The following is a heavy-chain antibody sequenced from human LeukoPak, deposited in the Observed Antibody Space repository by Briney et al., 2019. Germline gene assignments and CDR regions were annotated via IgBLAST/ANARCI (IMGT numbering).Heavy chain of an antibody. CDR1: GYTFTSYD. D-gene: IGHD6-13*01. CDR2: INTNTGNP. CDR3: ARGLAAAGTSPFDY. Sequence: GASVKVSCKASGYTFTSYDINWVRQAPGQGLEWMGWINTNTGNPTYAQGFTGRFVFSLDTSVSTAYLQISSLKAEDTAVYYCARGLAAAGTSPFDYWGQGTLVTVSS. J-gene: IGHJ4*02. V-gene: IGHV7-4-1*02.